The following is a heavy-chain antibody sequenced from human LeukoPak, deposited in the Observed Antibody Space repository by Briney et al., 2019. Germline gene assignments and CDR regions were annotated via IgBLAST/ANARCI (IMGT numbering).Heavy chain of an antibody. CDR1: GLTVSSYA. Sequence: TGGSRRPSCAASGLTVSSYAMSWVRQAPGKGLEWVSAISGSGGSTYYADPVKGRFTISRDNSKNTLYLQMNNLRAEDTAVYYCAKPVGATTAFDYWGQGTLVTVSS. D-gene: IGHD1-26*01. J-gene: IGHJ4*02. V-gene: IGHV3-23*01. CDR3: AKPVGATTAFDY. CDR2: ISGSGGST.